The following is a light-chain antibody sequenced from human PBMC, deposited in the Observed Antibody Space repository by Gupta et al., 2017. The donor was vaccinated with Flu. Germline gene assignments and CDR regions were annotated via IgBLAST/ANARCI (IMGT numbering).Light chain of an antibody. V-gene: IGKV1-5*03. CDR1: QHVERC. Sequence: DNQMPQSPSTVPASVRYSVTITCRASQHVERCLAWYQQRPWRAPKLLIYEPSNLESGVPSRFSGSGSGTEFTLTISSVQPDDVATYFCQQYETFPFSFGQGTKVEIK. CDR2: EPS. J-gene: IGKJ2*03. CDR3: QQYETFPFS.